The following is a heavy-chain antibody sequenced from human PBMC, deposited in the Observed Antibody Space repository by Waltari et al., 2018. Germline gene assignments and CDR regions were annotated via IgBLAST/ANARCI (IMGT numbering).Heavy chain of an antibody. CDR3: ASAELRTPDHPLDY. CDR1: GFTASCNQ. Sequence: EVQLVESGGGMIQPGGSLRLSCEASGFTASCNQMSWVRQAPGKGLECVSVIYSGGSTYYATSVKGRFTISKDNSKNTLYLQMNSLRAEDTAVYYCASAELRTPDHPLDYWGQGTLVTVSS. V-gene: IGHV3-53*01. J-gene: IGHJ4*02. CDR2: IYSGGST. D-gene: IGHD1-7*01.